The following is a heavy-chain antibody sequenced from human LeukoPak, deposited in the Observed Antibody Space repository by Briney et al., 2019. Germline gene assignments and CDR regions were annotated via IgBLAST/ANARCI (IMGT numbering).Heavy chain of an antibody. J-gene: IGHJ4*02. CDR3: ARDFPGIGVAGTRPLDY. V-gene: IGHV3-53*01. D-gene: IGHD6-19*01. Sequence: PGGSLRLSCAASGFTVSSNYMSWVRQAPGKGLEWVSVIYSGGSTYYADSVKGRFTISRDSSKNTLYLQMNSLRAEDTAVYYCARDFPGIGVAGTRPLDYWGQGTLVTVSS. CDR2: IYSGGST. CDR1: GFTVSSNY.